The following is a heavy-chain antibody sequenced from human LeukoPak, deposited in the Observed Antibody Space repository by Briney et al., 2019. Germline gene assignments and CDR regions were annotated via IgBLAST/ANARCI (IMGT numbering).Heavy chain of an antibody. CDR3: ARQSRGNDY. V-gene: IGHV4-34*01. D-gene: IGHD3-10*01. CDR1: GGSFSGHY. J-gene: IGHJ4*02. Sequence: SETLSLTCAVYGGSFSGHYWSWIRQPPGKGLEWIGEIYHSGSTNYNPSLKSRVTISLDMSKNQFSLKLTSVTAADTAVYYCARQSRGNDYWGQGTLVIVSS. CDR2: IYHSGST.